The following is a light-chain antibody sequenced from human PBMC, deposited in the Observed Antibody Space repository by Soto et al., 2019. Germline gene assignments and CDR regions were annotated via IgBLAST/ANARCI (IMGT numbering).Light chain of an antibody. CDR1: QGISTY. Sequence: EIHLTESASFLSASVGDRATITCRASQGISTYLAWYQQKPGKAPNFMSYTATTLQTGVPSRFSGSAFGTDFTLTISSLKPEDFETYYCQQLAGFPITFGQGTRLEI. CDR2: TAT. J-gene: IGKJ5*01. V-gene: IGKV1-9*01. CDR3: QQLAGFPIT.